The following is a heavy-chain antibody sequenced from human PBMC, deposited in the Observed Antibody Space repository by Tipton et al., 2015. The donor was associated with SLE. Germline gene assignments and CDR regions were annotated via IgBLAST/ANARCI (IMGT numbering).Heavy chain of an antibody. CDR3: AKDGYSGYDWPYYDMDV. Sequence: GSLRLSCAASGFTFSSYAMNWVRQAPGKGLEWVSGVSGSGGSTYYADSVKGRFTISRDNSKNTLYLQMNSLRAEDTAVYYCAKDGYSGYDWPYYDMDVWGQGTTVTVSS. J-gene: IGHJ6*02. CDR2: VSGSGGST. CDR1: GFTFSSYA. V-gene: IGHV3-23*01. D-gene: IGHD5-12*01.